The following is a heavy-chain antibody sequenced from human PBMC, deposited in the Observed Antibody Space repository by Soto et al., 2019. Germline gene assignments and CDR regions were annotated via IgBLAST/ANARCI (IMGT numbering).Heavy chain of an antibody. CDR3: ARGSYYDSRTYYFDY. D-gene: IGHD3-22*01. CDR1: GYTFTGYY. Sequence: ASVKVSCKASGYTFTGYYMHCVRRAPGQGLEWMGWINPNSGGTNYAQKFQGWVTMTRDTSISTAYMELSRLRSDDTAVYYCARGSYYDSRTYYFDYWGQGTLVTVSS. V-gene: IGHV1-2*04. CDR2: INPNSGGT. J-gene: IGHJ4*02.